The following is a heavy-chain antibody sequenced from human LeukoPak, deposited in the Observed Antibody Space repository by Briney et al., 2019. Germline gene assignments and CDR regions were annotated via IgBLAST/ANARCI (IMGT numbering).Heavy chain of an antibody. CDR3: AREAAWGNWYFDL. V-gene: IGHV3-30*03. Sequence: GGSLRLSCVASGFTFSSHGMHWVRQAPGKGLEWVGVIGNDGRAKRYAESVEGRFTLSRDNSKNIHFLEMNSPRDGDTATYYCAREAAWGNWYFDLWGRGTLVTVSS. J-gene: IGHJ2*01. D-gene: IGHD3-16*01. CDR1: GFTFSSHG. CDR2: IGNDGRAK.